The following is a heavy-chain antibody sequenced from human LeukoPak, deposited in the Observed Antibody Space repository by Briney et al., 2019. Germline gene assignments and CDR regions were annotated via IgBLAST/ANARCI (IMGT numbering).Heavy chain of an antibody. CDR2: INPSGGST. Sequence: ALVKVSCKASGYTFTSYYIHWVRQAPGQGLEWMGIINPSGGSTSYAQKFQGRVTMTRDTSTSTVYMELSSLRSEDTAVYYCARDSAMVRGRPYYFDYWGQGTLVTVSS. CDR3: ARDSAMVRGRPYYFDY. J-gene: IGHJ4*02. D-gene: IGHD3-10*01. CDR1: GYTFTSYY. V-gene: IGHV1-46*01.